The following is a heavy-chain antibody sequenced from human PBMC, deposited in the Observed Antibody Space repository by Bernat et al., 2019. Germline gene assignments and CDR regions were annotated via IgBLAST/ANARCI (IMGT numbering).Heavy chain of an antibody. Sequence: QVQLQESGPGLVKPSQTLSLTCTVSGGSISSGGYYWSWIRQHPGKGLEWIGYIYYSGSTYYNPSLKSRVTISVDTSKNQFSLKLSSVTAADTAVEYCARDPPTFYDSSGYYLGGAFDIWGQGTMVTVSS. CDR3: ARDPPTFYDSSGYYLGGAFDI. D-gene: IGHD3-22*01. J-gene: IGHJ3*02. CDR2: IYYSGST. V-gene: IGHV4-31*03. CDR1: GGSISSGGYY.